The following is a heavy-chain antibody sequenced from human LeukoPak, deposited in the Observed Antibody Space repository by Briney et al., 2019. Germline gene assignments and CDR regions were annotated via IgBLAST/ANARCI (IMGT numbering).Heavy chain of an antibody. J-gene: IGHJ5*02. D-gene: IGHD3-3*01. CDR1: GFTFSSYG. V-gene: IGHV3-30*02. CDR3: ARDVRIFGVVLSPDNWFDP. CDR2: IRYDGSNK. Sequence: GGPLRLSCAASGFTFSSYGMHWVRQAPGKGLEWVAFIRYDGSNKYYADSVKGRFTISRDNSKNTLYLQMNSLRAEDTAVYYCARDVRIFGVVLSPDNWFDPWGQGTLVTVSS.